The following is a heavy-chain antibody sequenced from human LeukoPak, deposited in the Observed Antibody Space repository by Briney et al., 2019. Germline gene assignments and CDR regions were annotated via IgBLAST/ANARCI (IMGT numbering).Heavy chain of an antibody. CDR2: IIPIFGTA. CDR1: GGTFSSYS. CDR3: ARYRHSGSYLRVDYYYYYMDV. V-gene: IGHV1-69*05. Sequence: SVKVSCKASGGTFSSYSISWVRQAPGQGLEWMGGIIPIFGTANYAQKFKGRVTITTDESTSTAYMELSSLRSEDTAVYYCARYRHSGSYLRVDYYYYYMDVWGKGTTVTVSS. J-gene: IGHJ6*03. D-gene: IGHD1-26*01.